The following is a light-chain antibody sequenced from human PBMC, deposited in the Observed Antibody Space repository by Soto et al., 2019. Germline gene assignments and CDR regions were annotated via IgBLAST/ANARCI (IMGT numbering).Light chain of an antibody. V-gene: IGKV3-20*01. Sequence: EIVLTQSPGTLSLSPGERASLSCRASQTISAKYLSWYQQKPGQAPRLLIYSASSRAAGIPDRFSGSGSGADFTLTISRLEPGDFAVYYCQHYDTSPPWTFGQGTKV. CDR1: QTISAKY. CDR3: QHYDTSPPWT. CDR2: SAS. J-gene: IGKJ1*01.